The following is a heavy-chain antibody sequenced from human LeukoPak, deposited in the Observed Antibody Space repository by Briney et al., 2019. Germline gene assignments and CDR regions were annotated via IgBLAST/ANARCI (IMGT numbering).Heavy chain of an antibody. CDR1: GFTFDDYA. D-gene: IGHD5-24*01. Sequence: GGSLRLSCAASGFTFDDYAMHWVRQAPGKGLEWVSGISWNSGSIGYADSVKGRFTISRDNAKSSLYLQMNSLRAEDTALYYCAKVKDGYTRSGWYFDLWGRGTLVTVSS. J-gene: IGHJ2*01. CDR2: ISWNSGSI. CDR3: AKVKDGYTRSGWYFDL. V-gene: IGHV3-9*01.